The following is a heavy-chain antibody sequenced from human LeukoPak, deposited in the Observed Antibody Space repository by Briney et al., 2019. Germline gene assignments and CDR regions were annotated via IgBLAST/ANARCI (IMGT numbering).Heavy chain of an antibody. V-gene: IGHV1-8*02. CDR3: ARVSGGFWSGYYLFDY. CDR2: MNPNSGNT. D-gene: IGHD3-3*01. Sequence: ASVKVSCKASGYTFTSYGISWVRQAPGQGLEWMGWMNPNSGNTGYAQKFQGRVTMTRNTSISTAYMELSSLRSEDTAVYYCARVSGGFWSGYYLFDYWGQGTLVTVSS. CDR1: GYTFTSYG. J-gene: IGHJ4*02.